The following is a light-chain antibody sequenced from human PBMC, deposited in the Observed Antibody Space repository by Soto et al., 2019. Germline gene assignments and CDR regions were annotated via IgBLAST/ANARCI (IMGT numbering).Light chain of an antibody. CDR2: GAS. V-gene: IGKV3-20*01. J-gene: IGKJ1*01. CDR3: QEYGSSRT. CDR1: QSVGSNY. Sequence: EIVLTQSPGTLSLSPGESVTLSCRASQSVGSNYLAWYQQKPGQAPRLLIYGASNRSTVIPDRFSGSGSGTAFTLTISSLEPEDLAVYYWQEYGSSRTYGQGTK.